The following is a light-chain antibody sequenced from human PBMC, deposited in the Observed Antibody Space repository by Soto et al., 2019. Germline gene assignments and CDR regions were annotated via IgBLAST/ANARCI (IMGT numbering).Light chain of an antibody. V-gene: IGLV2-14*03. J-gene: IGLJ1*01. CDR3: SSYTTSSTQV. CDR2: DVS. CDR1: SSDVGGYTS. Sequence: QSVLTQSASVSGSPGQSITISCTGTSSDVGGYTSVSWYQHHPGEAPKLMIYDVSNRPSGVSNRFSGSKSGNTASLTISGLQAEDEADYYCSSYTTSSTQVFGTGTKLTVL.